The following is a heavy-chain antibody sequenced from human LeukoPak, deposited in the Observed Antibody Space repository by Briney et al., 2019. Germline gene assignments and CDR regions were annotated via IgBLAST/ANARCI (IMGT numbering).Heavy chain of an antibody. CDR1: GFIFNNYI. CDR2: ITGSGSFV. CDR3: ARDSSGPWFDP. V-gene: IGHV3-21*01. Sequence: GGSLRLSCADSGFIFNNYIMNWVRQAPGKGLEWVSSITGSGSFVYYADSVKGRFTISRDNAKNSLFLQMNSLRAEDTAVYYCARDSSGPWFDPWGQGTLVTVSS. D-gene: IGHD6-6*01. J-gene: IGHJ5*02.